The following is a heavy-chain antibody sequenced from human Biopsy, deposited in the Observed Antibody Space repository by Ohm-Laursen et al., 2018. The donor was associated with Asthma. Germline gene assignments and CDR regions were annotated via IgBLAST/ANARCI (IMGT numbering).Heavy chain of an antibody. CDR3: ARTTYGHDGFDP. CDR2: IYYSGST. D-gene: IGHD4-17*01. Sequence: SDTLSLTCTVSGGSINIGDYYWSWIRQHPVKGLEWIGHIYYSGSTYYNPSLKSRVSISLDTSKNQFSLSLTSVTAAGTAVYYCARTTYGHDGFDPWGQGTLVTVSS. CDR1: GGSINIGDYY. V-gene: IGHV4-31*03. J-gene: IGHJ5*02.